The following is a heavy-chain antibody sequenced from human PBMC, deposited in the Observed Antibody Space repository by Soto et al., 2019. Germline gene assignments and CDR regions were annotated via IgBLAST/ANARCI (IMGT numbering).Heavy chain of an antibody. V-gene: IGHV3-30*18. D-gene: IGHD2-15*01. CDR1: GFTFSSYG. CDR2: ISYDGSNK. CDR3: AKERPATATREYYYYGMDV. Sequence: GGSLRLSCAASGFTFSSYGMHWVRQAPGKGLEWVAVISYDGSNKYYADSVKGRFTISRDNSKNTLYLQMNSLRAEDTAVYYCAKERPATATREYYYYGMDVWGQGTTVTVSS. J-gene: IGHJ6*02.